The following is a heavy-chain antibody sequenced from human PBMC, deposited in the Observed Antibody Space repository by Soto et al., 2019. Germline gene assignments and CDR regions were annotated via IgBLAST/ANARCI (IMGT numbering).Heavy chain of an antibody. CDR3: GSRIAAAGIPPNYYYCGMDV. D-gene: IGHD6-13*01. CDR1: GFTFSSYA. CDR2: ISGSGGST. V-gene: IGHV3-23*01. J-gene: IGHJ6*02. Sequence: EVQLLECGGGLVQPGGSLRLSCAASGFTFSSYAMSWVRQAPGKGLEWVSAISGSGGSTYYADSVKGLFTISRDNSKNSLYLQMNSLRAEDTAVYYCGSRIAAAGIPPNYYYCGMDVWAQGPTVTVSS.